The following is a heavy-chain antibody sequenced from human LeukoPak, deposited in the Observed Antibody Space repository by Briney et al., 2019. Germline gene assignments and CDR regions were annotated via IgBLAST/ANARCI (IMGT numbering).Heavy chain of an antibody. J-gene: IGHJ5*02. Sequence: SVKVSCKASGFTFASSTMQWVRQARGQRLEWIGWIVVGSGNTNYAQKFQERVTITRDMSTSTAYMELSSLRSEDTAVYYCAAVSTYYYDSSGYPPWRQGTLVTVSS. V-gene: IGHV1-58*02. CDR2: IVVGSGNT. CDR1: GFTFASST. D-gene: IGHD3-22*01. CDR3: AAVSTYYYDSSGYPP.